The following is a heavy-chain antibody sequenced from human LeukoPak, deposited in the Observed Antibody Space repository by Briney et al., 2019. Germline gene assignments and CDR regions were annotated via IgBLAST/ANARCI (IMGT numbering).Heavy chain of an antibody. J-gene: IGHJ4*02. D-gene: IGHD3-3*01. Sequence: PSETLSLTCTVSGGSISSGDYFWSWIRQPPGKGLEWIGYIYYSGSTYYNPSLKSRDSISVDTSQNQISLKLSSVTAADTAVYYCARDYRYDFWSSAHDYWGQGTLVTVSS. V-gene: IGHV4-30-4*08. CDR1: GGSISSGDYF. CDR3: ARDYRYDFWSSAHDY. CDR2: IYYSGST.